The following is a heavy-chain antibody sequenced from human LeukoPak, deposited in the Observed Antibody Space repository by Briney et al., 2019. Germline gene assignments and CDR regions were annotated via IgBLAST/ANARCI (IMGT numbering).Heavy chain of an antibody. D-gene: IGHD6-13*01. CDR3: ARLAAAATPPLY. CDR1: GFTVSSNY. Sequence: GGSLRLSCASSGFTVSSNYMSWVRQAPGKGLEWVSLIYSGGSPYYADSVKGRFTISRDNSNNTLYLQMNSLRAEDTAVYYCARLAAAATPPLYWGQGTLVTVSS. CDR2: IYSGGSP. J-gene: IGHJ4*02. V-gene: IGHV3-53*01.